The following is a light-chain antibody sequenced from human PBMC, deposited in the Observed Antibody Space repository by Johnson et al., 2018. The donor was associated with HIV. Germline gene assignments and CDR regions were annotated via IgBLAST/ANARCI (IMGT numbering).Light chain of an antibody. J-gene: IGLJ1*01. Sequence: QSMLTQPPSVSAAPGQKVTISCSGSSSNIGSHYVSWYQQVPGTAPRLVIYDTIKRHSGIPDRFSGSKSGPSATLGITGLQTGDEADYYCGTWDSSLNTGAFGTGTKVTVL. CDR2: DTI. CDR1: SSNIGSHY. CDR3: GTWDSSLNTGA. V-gene: IGLV1-51*01.